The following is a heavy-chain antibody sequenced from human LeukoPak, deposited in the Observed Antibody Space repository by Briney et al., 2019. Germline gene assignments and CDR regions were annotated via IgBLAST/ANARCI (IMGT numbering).Heavy chain of an antibody. J-gene: IGHJ4*02. V-gene: IGHV4-30-4*08. Sequence: ASETLSLTCTVSGGSISSGDYYWSWIRQPPGKGLEWIGYIYYSGSTYYNPSLKSRVTISVDTSKNQFSLKLSSVTAADTAVYYCARRLADPTIFGVVRGRGGTATTFDYWGQGTLVTVSS. CDR2: IYYSGST. CDR3: ARRLADPTIFGVVRGRGGTATTFDY. D-gene: IGHD3-3*01. CDR1: GGSISSGDYY.